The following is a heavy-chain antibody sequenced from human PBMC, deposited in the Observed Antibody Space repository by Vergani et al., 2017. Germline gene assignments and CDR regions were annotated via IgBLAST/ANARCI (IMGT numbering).Heavy chain of an antibody. D-gene: IGHD3-10*01. Sequence: QVQLQESGPGLVKPSETLSLTCTVSGGSISSYYWSWIRQPPGKGREWIGYIYYSVSTHYNPSLKSRVTISVDTSKNQFSLKLSSVTAADTAVYYCARDRITMVRATDEGDGMDVWGQGTTVTVSS. CDR1: GGSISSYY. CDR3: ARDRITMVRATDEGDGMDV. V-gene: IGHV4-59*01. CDR2: IYYSVST. J-gene: IGHJ6*02.